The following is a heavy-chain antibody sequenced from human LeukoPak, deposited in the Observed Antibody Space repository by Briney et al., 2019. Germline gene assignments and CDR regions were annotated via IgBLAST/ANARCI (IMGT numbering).Heavy chain of an antibody. CDR2: MNPNSGNT. CDR1: GYTFTSYD. D-gene: IGHD2-15*01. V-gene: IGHV1-8*01. J-gene: IGHJ4*02. CDR3: ARGVDCSGGSCYSNNFDY. Sequence: ASVKVSCKASGYTFTSYDINWVRQATGQGLEWMGWMNPNSGNTGYAQKFQGRVTMTRNTSISTAYMELSSLRSEDTAVYYCARGVDCSGGSCYSNNFDYWGQGTLVTVSS.